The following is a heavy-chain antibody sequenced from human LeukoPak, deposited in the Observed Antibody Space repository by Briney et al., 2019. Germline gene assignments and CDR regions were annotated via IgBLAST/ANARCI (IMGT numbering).Heavy chain of an antibody. V-gene: IGHV4-61*08. CDR1: GASVSSGDHH. CDR2: NMNT. CDR3: ATYYVNGAGRGH. D-gene: IGHD2-8*01. Sequence: SETLSLTCIVSGASVSSGDHHWSWIRQAPGKGPEWIGHNMNTYYNPSLKSRVTISIDTSKNQFSLMLSTVTAADTAIYYCATYYVNGAGRGHWGPGTPVTVSS. J-gene: IGHJ4*02.